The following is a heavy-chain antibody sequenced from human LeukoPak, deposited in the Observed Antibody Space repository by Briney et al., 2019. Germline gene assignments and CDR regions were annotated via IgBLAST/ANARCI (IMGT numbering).Heavy chain of an antibody. CDR1: GFTFSSYS. V-gene: IGHV3-21*01. CDR2: ISSSSSYI. Sequence: PGGSLRLSCAASGFTFSSYSMNWVRQAPGKGLEWVSSISSSSSYIYYADSVKGRFTISRDNAENSLYLQMNSLRAEDTAVYYCARDLVGATTHNWFDPWGQGTLVTVSS. J-gene: IGHJ5*02. D-gene: IGHD1-26*01. CDR3: ARDLVGATTHNWFDP.